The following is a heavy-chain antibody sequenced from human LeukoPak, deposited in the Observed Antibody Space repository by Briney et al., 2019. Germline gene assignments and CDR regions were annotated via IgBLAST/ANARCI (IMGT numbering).Heavy chain of an antibody. Sequence: SQTLSLTCTVSGGSISSGDYYWSWIRQPPGKGLEWIGYIYYSGSTCYNPSLKSRVTISVDTSKNQFSLKLSSVTAADTAVYYCARGSDDSSGYYAWTFDYWGQGTLVTVSS. CDR2: IYYSGST. D-gene: IGHD3-22*01. J-gene: IGHJ4*02. CDR3: ARGSDDSSGYYAWTFDY. V-gene: IGHV4-30-4*01. CDR1: GGSISSGDYY.